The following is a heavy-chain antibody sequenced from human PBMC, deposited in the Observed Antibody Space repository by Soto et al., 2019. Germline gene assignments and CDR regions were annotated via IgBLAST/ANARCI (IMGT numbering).Heavy chain of an antibody. J-gene: IGHJ6*02. CDR1: GFTFSSYG. Sequence: GGSLRLSCAASGFTFSSYGMHWVRQAPGKGLEWVAVISYDGSNKYYADSVKGRFTISRDNSKNTLYLQMNSLRAEDTAVYYCAKDPTTARENYGMDVWGQGTTVTVSS. D-gene: IGHD4-4*01. CDR3: AKDPTTARENYGMDV. V-gene: IGHV3-30*18. CDR2: ISYDGSNK.